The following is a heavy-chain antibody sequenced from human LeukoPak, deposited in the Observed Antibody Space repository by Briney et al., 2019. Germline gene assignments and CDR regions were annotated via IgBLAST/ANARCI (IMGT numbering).Heavy chain of an antibody. V-gene: IGHV1-3*01. CDR1: GFTCTTYT. CDR2: INAANGNT. Sequence: ASVRVSCRTSGFTCTTYTMHWVRQAPGQRLEWMGWINAANGNTQYSQKFQGRVTITRDTSASTAYMELSSLRSEDTAVYYCARGAPIRVAVAATFDPWGQGTLVTVPS. CDR3: ARGAPIRVAVAATFDP. D-gene: IGHD6-19*01. J-gene: IGHJ5*02.